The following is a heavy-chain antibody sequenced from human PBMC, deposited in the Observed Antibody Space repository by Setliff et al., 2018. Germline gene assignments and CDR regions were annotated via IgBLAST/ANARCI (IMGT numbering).Heavy chain of an antibody. Sequence: GESLTISCAASGFSLNSFRMTWIRQPPGKGLEWVSSISSTGDDIYYADPVRGRFTISRDNAENSLYLQMNSLRVEDTAVYYCARDNTLFGVVITGSWFDPWGQGTLVTVS. D-gene: IGHD3-3*01. V-gene: IGHV3-21*01. CDR3: ARDNTLFGVVITGSWFDP. J-gene: IGHJ5*02. CDR2: ISSTGDDI. CDR1: GFSLNSFR.